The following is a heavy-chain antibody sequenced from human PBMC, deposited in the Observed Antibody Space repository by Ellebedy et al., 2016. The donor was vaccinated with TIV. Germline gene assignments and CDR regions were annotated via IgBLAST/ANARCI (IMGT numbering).Heavy chain of an antibody. CDR2: ISSSSSTI. J-gene: IGHJ4*02. D-gene: IGHD5-12*01. V-gene: IGHV3-48*02. CDR3: ARDRGYSGYDCDY. CDR1: GFTFSSYS. Sequence: GESLKISCAASGFTFSSYSMNWVRQAPGKGLEWVSYISSSSSTIYYADSVKGRFTISRDNAKNSLYLQMNSLRDEDTAVYYCARDRGYSGYDCDYWGQGTLVTVSS.